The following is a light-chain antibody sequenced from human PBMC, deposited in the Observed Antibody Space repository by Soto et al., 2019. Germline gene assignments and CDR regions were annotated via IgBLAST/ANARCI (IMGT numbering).Light chain of an antibody. Sequence: QSALTQPRSVSGSLGQSVTISCTGTSSDVGAYDFVSWYQQHPGKAPKLMIYEGSKRPSGVSNRFSGSRSGNTASLTISGLQAEDEADYYCCSYAGSSTYVFGTGTKVTVL. V-gene: IGLV2-23*01. J-gene: IGLJ1*01. CDR1: SSDVGAYDF. CDR3: CSYAGSSTYV. CDR2: EGS.